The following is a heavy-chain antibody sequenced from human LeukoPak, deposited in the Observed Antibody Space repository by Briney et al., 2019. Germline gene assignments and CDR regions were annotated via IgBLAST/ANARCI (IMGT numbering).Heavy chain of an antibody. D-gene: IGHD6-19*01. V-gene: IGHV1-18*01. J-gene: IGHJ4*02. CDR3: ARDLRITVSVAEKMNSGY. Sequence: ASVKVSCKASGYTFTSYGISWVRQAPGHGLEWMGWISAYNGNTNYAQKLQGRVTMTTDTSTLTAYMELRSLRSDDTAVYYCARDLRITVSVAEKMNSGYWGQGTLVTVSS. CDR1: GYTFTSYG. CDR2: ISAYNGNT.